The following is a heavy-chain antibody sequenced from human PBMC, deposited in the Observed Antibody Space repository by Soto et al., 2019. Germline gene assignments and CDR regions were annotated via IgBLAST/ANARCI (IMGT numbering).Heavy chain of an antibody. Sequence: GGSLRLSCAASGFTFSSYSMNWVRQAPGKGLEWVSSISSSSSYIYYADSVKGRFTISRDNAKNSLYLQMNSLRAEDTAVYYCARDSGIAVADAFDIWGQGTMVTVSS. V-gene: IGHV3-21*01. D-gene: IGHD6-19*01. CDR1: GFTFSSYS. CDR3: ARDSGIAVADAFDI. CDR2: ISSSSSYI. J-gene: IGHJ3*02.